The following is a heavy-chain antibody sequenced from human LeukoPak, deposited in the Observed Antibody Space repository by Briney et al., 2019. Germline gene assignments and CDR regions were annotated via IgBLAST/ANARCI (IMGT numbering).Heavy chain of an antibody. CDR3: ATRTLLGADAFNI. V-gene: IGHV5-51*01. CDR2: IYPGDSDT. J-gene: IGHJ3*02. CDR1: GYRFSNYW. Sequence: GESLKISCKGSGYRFSNYWIGWVRQMPGKGLEWIGIIYPGDSDTRNSPSFQGQVTISADKSISTAYLQWSSLKASDTAMYYCATRTLLGADAFNIWGQGTMVTVSS.